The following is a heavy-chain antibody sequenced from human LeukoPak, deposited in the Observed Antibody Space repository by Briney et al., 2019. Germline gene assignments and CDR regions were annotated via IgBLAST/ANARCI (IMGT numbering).Heavy chain of an antibody. CDR3: ARDPGQRLPSDYMDV. D-gene: IGHD5-18*01. J-gene: IGHJ6*03. V-gene: IGHV4-39*02. CDR2: IYYSGST. CDR1: GGSISSSSYY. Sequence: PSETLSLTCTVSGGSISSSSYYWGWIRQPPGKGLEWIGSIYYSGSTYYNPSLKSRVTISVDTSKNQFSLRLSSVTAADTAVYYCARDPGQRLPSDYMDVWGKGTTVTVSS.